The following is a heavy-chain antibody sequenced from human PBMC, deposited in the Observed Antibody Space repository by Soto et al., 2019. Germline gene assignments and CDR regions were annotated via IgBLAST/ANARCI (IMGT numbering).Heavy chain of an antibody. CDR3: ARVMGGYYDYVWGSYRTDYYYGMDV. Sequence: EVQLVESGGGLVQPGGSLRLSCAASGFTFSSYWMSWVRQAPGKGLEWVANIKQDGSEKYYVDSVKGRFNISRDNAKNSLYLQMNSLRAEDTAVYYGARVMGGYYDYVWGSYRTDYYYGMDVWGQGTTVTVSS. CDR1: GFTFSSYW. V-gene: IGHV3-7*05. J-gene: IGHJ6*02. D-gene: IGHD3-16*02. CDR2: IKQDGSEK.